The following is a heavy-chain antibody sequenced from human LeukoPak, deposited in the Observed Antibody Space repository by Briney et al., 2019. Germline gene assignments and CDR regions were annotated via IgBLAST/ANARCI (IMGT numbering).Heavy chain of an antibody. CDR3: ARVFGSYYYDSSGYRMGDY. J-gene: IGHJ4*02. CDR1: GYTFTSYY. CDR2: INPSGGST. V-gene: IGHV1-46*01. Sequence: ASVKVSCKASGYTFTSYYMHWVRQAPGQGLEWMGIINPSGGSTSYAQKFQGGVTMTRDTSTSTVYMELSSLRSEDTAVYYCARVFGSYYYDSSGYRMGDYWGQGTLVTVSS. D-gene: IGHD3-22*01.